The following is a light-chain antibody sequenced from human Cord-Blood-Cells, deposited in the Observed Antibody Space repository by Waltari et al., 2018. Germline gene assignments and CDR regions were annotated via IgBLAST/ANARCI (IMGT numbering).Light chain of an antibody. J-gene: IGLJ3*02. CDR3: SSYTSSSTWV. V-gene: IGLV2-14*01. Sequence: QSALTQPASVSGSPGQSITISCTGTSSDVGGYNYVSWYQQHPGKAPKLMSYDVSNRPSGVSNRFSGSKSGNTASRTISGLQAEDEADYYCSSYTSSSTWVFGGGTKLTVL. CDR2: DVS. CDR1: SSDVGGYNY.